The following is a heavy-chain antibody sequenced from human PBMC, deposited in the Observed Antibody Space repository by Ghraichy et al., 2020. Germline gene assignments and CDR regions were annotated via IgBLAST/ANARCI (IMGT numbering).Heavy chain of an antibody. V-gene: IGHV4-38-2*01. D-gene: IGHD3-10*01. J-gene: IGHJ4*02. CDR2: IYHSGST. CDR1: GYSISSGYY. CDR3: ARTGSGSYYLGTHFGSVDY. Sequence: SETLSLTCAVSGYSISSGYYWGWIRQPPGKGLEWIGSIYHSGSTYYNPSLKSRVTISVDTSKNQFSLKLSSVTAADTAVYYCARTGSGSYYLGTHFGSVDYWGQGTLVTVSS.